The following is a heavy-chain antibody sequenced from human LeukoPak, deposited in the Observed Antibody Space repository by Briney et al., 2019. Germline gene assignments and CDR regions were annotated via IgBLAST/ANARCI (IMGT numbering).Heavy chain of an antibody. V-gene: IGHV3-23*01. CDR1: GFTFSTYG. CDR2: ISGRDSNT. J-gene: IGHJ4*02. CDR3: AKRSDYGGEGNYFGY. D-gene: IGHD4-23*01. Sequence: PGGSLRLSCAASGFTFSTYGMSWVRQAPGKGLEWVSAISGRDSNTYYADSVEGRFIISRDNSKNTLYLQMNSLRAEDTAVYYCAKRSDYGGEGNYFGYWGQGTPVTVSS.